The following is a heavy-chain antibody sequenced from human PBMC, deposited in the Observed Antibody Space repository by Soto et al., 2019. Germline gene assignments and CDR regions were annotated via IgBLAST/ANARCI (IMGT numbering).Heavy chain of an antibody. CDR2: IYYSGST. V-gene: IGHV4-39*01. CDR1: GGSISSSSDY. J-gene: IGHJ4*02. Sequence: PSETQSLTCTVSGGSISSSSDYWGWIRQPPGKGLEWIGSIYYSGSTYYNPSLKSRVTISVDTSKNQFSLKLSSVTAADTAVYYCAAEKTLYNWVPFDYWGQGTLVTVSS. CDR3: AAEKTLYNWVPFDY. D-gene: IGHD1-1*01.